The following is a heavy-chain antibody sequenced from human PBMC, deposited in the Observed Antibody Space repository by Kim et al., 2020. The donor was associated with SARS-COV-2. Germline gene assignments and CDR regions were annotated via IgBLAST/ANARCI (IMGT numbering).Heavy chain of an antibody. Sequence: GGSLRLSCAASGFTFSDYYMSWIRQAPGKGLEWVSYISSSSSYTNYADSVKGRFTISRDNAKNSLYLQMNSLRAEDTAVYYCARDTNYDFSLRVVNWFDPWGQGTLVTVSS. D-gene: IGHD3-3*01. CDR3: ARDTNYDFSLRVVNWFDP. CDR2: ISSSSSYT. CDR1: GFTFSDYY. V-gene: IGHV3-11*05. J-gene: IGHJ5*02.